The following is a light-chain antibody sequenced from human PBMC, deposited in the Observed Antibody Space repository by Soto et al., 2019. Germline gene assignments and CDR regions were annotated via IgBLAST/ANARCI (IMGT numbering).Light chain of an antibody. Sequence: QSVLTQPRSVSGSPGQSVTISCTGTSSDVGRYNYVSWYQQRPGKAPKVMIYDVTERPSGGPDRFSDSKSGNTASLTISGLQADDEADYYCCSHEGTYVIFGGGTKLTVL. CDR2: DVT. CDR1: SSDVGRYNY. J-gene: IGLJ2*01. V-gene: IGLV2-11*01. CDR3: CSHEGTYVI.